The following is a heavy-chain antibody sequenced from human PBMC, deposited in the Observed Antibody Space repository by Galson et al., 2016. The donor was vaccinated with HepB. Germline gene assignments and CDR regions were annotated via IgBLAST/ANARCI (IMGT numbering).Heavy chain of an antibody. CDR1: GFRFSSYA. J-gene: IGHJ5*02. D-gene: IGHD5-12*01. CDR3: ARGGYSGYDWVRNWFDP. Sequence: SLRLSCAASGFRFSSYAMHWVRQAPGKGLEWVAVISYDGSNKYYTDSVKGRFTISRDNSKNTLYLQMNSLRAEDTAVYYCARGGYSGYDWVRNWFDPWGQGTLVTVSS. CDR2: ISYDGSNK. V-gene: IGHV3-30*03.